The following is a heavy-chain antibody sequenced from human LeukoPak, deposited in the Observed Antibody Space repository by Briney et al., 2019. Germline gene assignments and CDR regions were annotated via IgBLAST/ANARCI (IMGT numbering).Heavy chain of an antibody. V-gene: IGHV3-23*01. CDR2: ISGSGGST. Sequence: GGSLRLSCAASGFTFSSYAMSWVRHAPGKGLEWVSAISGSGGSTYYADSVKGRFTISRDNSKNTLYLQMHSLRAEDTDVYYCAKGSLGSLAGYFDYWGQGTLVTVSS. CDR3: AKGSLGSLAGYFDY. CDR1: GFTFSSYA. D-gene: IGHD1-26*01. J-gene: IGHJ4*02.